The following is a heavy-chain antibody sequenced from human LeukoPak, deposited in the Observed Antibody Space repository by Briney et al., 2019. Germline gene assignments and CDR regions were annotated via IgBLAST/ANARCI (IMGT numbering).Heavy chain of an antibody. CDR1: GFIFSNYA. V-gene: IGHV3-30*04. Sequence: GGSLRLSCAASGFIFSNYAMHWVRQAPGKGLEWVAVISYDGSDKYYADSVKGRFTISRDTSKNTLHLQMHSLRAEDTAVYYCARDWGHYESIGYFDYWGQGTLVTVSS. CDR2: ISYDGSDK. J-gene: IGHJ4*02. CDR3: ARDWGHYESIGYFDY. D-gene: IGHD3-22*01.